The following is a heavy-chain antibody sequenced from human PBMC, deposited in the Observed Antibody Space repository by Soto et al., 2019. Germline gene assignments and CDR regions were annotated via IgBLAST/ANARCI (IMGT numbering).Heavy chain of an antibody. CDR1: GFTFSSYA. D-gene: IGHD3-10*01. Sequence: PGGSLRLSCAASGFTFSSYAMSWVRQAPGKGLEWVSAISGSGGSTYYADSVKGRFTISRDNSKNTLYLQMNSLRAEDTAVYYCAKDGFTMVRGAKIRDFDYWGQGTLVTVSS. CDR2: ISGSGGST. CDR3: AKDGFTMVRGAKIRDFDY. V-gene: IGHV3-23*01. J-gene: IGHJ4*02.